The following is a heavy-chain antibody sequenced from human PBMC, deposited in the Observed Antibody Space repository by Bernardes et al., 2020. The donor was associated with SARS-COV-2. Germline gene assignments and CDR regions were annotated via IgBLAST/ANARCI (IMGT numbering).Heavy chain of an antibody. D-gene: IGHD3-10*01. J-gene: IGHJ4*02. V-gene: IGHV3-21*06. Sequence: GGSLRLSCEVSGFIFRSNSMAWVRQAPGKGLEWVSSIGSSSNYIYYRDSVKGRFTVSRDNAQDSLYLQMNSLRDEDTAVYYCTRDPRGHVYGSPYADSWGQGTLVTVSS. CDR2: IGSSSNYI. CDR1: GFIFRSNS. CDR3: TRDPRGHVYGSPYADS.